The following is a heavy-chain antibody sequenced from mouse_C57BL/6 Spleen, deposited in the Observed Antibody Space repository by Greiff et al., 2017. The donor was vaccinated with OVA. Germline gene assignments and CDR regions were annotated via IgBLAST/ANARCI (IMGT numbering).Heavy chain of an antibody. CDR1: GYAFSSSW. CDR2: IYPGDGDT. V-gene: IGHV1-82*01. CDR3: ARSPLDSSGYYFDY. J-gene: IGHJ2*01. D-gene: IGHD3-2*02. Sequence: QVQLQQSGPELVKPGASVKISCKASGYAFSSSWMNWVKQRPGKGLEWIGRIYPGDGDTNYNGKFKGKATLTADKSSSTAYMQLSSLTSEDSAVYFCARSPLDSSGYYFDYGGQGTTLTVSS.